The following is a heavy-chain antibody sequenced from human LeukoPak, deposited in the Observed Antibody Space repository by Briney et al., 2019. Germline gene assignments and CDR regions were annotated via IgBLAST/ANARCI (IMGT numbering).Heavy chain of an antibody. J-gene: IGHJ4*02. D-gene: IGHD1-14*01. CDR3: AQTTAPPYYFDY. Sequence: SGPTLVKPTQTLTLTCTFSGFSLSTSGVGVGWIRQPPGKALEWLALIYWNDDKRYSPSLKSRLTITKDTSKNQVVLTMTNMDPVDTATYYCAQTTAPPYYFDYWGQGTLVTVSS. CDR2: IYWNDDK. V-gene: IGHV2-5*01. CDR1: GFSLSTSGVG.